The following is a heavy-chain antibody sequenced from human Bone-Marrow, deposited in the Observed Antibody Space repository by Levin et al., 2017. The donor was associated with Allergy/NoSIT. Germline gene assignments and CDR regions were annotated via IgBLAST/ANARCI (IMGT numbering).Heavy chain of an antibody. Sequence: PGGSLRLSCAASGITFSNAWMSWVRQAPGKGLEWVGRVKSKTDGGTIDYAAPVKGRFAISRDDSNNKVYLQMNSLKTEDTAVYYCTTEAYYSITTGGQAIDYWGQGTLVTVSS. CDR2: VKSKTDGGTI. CDR1: GITFSNAW. D-gene: IGHD4-11*01. V-gene: IGHV3-15*01. J-gene: IGHJ4*02. CDR3: TTEAYYSITTGGQAIDY.